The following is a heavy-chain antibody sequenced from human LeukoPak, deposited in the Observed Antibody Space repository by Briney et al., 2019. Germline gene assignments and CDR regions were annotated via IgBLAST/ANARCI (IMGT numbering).Heavy chain of an antibody. Sequence: SETLSLTCTVSGGSISSGDYYWSWIRQPPGKGLEWIGYIYYSGSTYYNPSLKSRVTISVDTSKNQFSLKLSSVTAADTAVYYCARGRVAGGYYFDYWGQETLVTVSS. CDR2: IYYSGST. J-gene: IGHJ4*02. CDR1: GGSISSGDYY. D-gene: IGHD6-19*01. CDR3: ARGRVAGGYYFDY. V-gene: IGHV4-30-4*01.